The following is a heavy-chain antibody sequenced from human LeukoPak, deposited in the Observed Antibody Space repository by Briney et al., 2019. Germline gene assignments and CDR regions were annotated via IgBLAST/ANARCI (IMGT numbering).Heavy chain of an antibody. V-gene: IGHV3-48*04. CDR2: ISSSGSTI. D-gene: IGHD1-26*01. J-gene: IGHJ6*03. CDR1: GFTFSSYA. CDR3: ARDPYSGLYGNDYYYYMDV. Sequence: GGSLRLSCAASGFTFSSYAMSWVRQAPGKGLEWVSYISSSGSTIYYADSVKGRFTISRDNAKNSLYLQMDSLGPEDTAVYYCARDPYSGLYGNDYYYYMDVWGKGTTVTISS.